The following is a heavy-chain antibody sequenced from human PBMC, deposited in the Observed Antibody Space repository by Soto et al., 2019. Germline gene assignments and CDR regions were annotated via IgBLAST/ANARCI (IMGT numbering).Heavy chain of an antibody. J-gene: IGHJ3*02. V-gene: IGHV4-31*03. CDR3: RFGRFPSPVFDI. D-gene: IGHD3-10*01. CDR2: IYYSGST. Sequence: QVQLQESGPGLVKPSQTLSLTCTVSGGSISSGGYYWSWIRQHPGKGLEWIGYIYYSGSTYYNPSLQSRFXXXVXXSKRQFSLKLSSVTAAATAVYYCRFGRFPSPVFDIWGQGTMVTVSS. CDR1: GGSISSGGYY.